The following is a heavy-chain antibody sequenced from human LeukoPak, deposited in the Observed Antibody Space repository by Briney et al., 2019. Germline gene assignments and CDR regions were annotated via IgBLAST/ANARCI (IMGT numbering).Heavy chain of an antibody. CDR3: ARDYKDRPFAY. CDR2: IWYDGSNK. J-gene: IGHJ4*02. CDR1: GFTFSSYG. D-gene: IGHD3-22*01. Sequence: GGSLRLSCAASGFTFSSYGMHWVRQAPGKGLEWVAGIWYDGSNKYYADSVKGRFTISRDNSKNTLYLQMNSLRAQDTAVYYGARDYKDRPFAYGGQGPWSPSPQ. V-gene: IGHV3-33*01.